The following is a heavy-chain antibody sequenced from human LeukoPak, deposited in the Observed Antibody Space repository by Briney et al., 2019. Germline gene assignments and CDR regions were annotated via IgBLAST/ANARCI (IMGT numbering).Heavy chain of an antibody. V-gene: IGHV4-59*08. D-gene: IGHD3-22*01. Sequence: SETLSLTCTVSGGSISGYYWSWIRQPPGKGLEWLGYIYYSGTTYYNPSLTSRVTISLDTSKNQFPLKLSSVTAADTAVYYCARHYDSSGYYSATAFDIWGQGTMVTVSS. CDR2: IYYSGTT. J-gene: IGHJ3*02. CDR3: ARHYDSSGYYSATAFDI. CDR1: GGSISGYY.